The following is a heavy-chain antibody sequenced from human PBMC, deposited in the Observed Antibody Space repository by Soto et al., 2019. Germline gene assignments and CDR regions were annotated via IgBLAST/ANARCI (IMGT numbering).Heavy chain of an antibody. CDR2: ISSSSSTI. CDR3: AGSPQPPKSSFDP. J-gene: IGHJ5*02. Sequence: EVQLVESGGGLVQPGGSLRLSCAASGFTFSSYSMNWVRQAPGKGLEWVSYISSSSSTIYYADSVKGRFTISRDNAKNSLYLQMNSLRAGDSAVYYCAGSPQPPKSSFDPWGQGTLVTVSS. V-gene: IGHV3-48*01. CDR1: GFTFSSYS.